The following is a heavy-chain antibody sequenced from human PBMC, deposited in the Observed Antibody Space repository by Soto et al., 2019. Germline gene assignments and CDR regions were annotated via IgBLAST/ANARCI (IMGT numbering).Heavy chain of an antibody. CDR2: IYYSGST. Sequence: PSETLSITCTVSGDSVCSGLYYWGWVRQPPGKGLEWIGYIYYSGSTNHNPSLENRVTISLATSKNQFSLKLSSVTAADTAVYYCARGQWLSDYWGQGTLVTVSS. V-gene: IGHV4-61*01. CDR3: ARGQWLSDY. J-gene: IGHJ4*02. D-gene: IGHD6-19*01. CDR1: GDSVCSGLYY.